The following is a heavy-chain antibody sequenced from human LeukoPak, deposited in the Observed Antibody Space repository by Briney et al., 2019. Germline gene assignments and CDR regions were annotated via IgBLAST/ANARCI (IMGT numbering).Heavy chain of an antibody. CDR1: GFTFSSYW. V-gene: IGHV3-53*01. CDR3: HSIYFDY. J-gene: IGHJ4*02. Sequence: GGSLRLSCAASGFTFSSYWMSWVRQAPGKGLECVSVILSGGSTYYADSVKGRFTISTDNSKNTLYLQMNSLRAEDTAVYYCHSIYFDYWGQGTLVTVSS. CDR2: ILSGGST.